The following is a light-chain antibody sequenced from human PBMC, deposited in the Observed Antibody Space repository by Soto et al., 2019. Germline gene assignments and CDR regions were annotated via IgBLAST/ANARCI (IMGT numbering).Light chain of an antibody. CDR2: SEN. CDR3: STWDDSLNGVV. J-gene: IGLJ2*01. V-gene: IGLV1-44*01. Sequence: QAVLTQSPSASGTPGQRVTISCSGSSSNIGSNTVNWYQQLPGTAPKLLIYSENQRPSGVPDRFSGSKSGTSASLAISGLQSEDEADYYCSTWDDSLNGVVFGGGTKVTVL. CDR1: SSNIGSNT.